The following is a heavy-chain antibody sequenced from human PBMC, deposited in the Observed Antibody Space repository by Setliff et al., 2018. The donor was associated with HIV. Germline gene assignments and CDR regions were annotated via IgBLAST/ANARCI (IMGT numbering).Heavy chain of an antibody. CDR2: INPADSDI. V-gene: IGHV5-51*01. CDR3: GIRYYYGSGSNNPFDF. Sequence: GESLTISCKGSGYIFRNHWIGWVRQMPGKGLEWMGVINPADSDIRYRPSFQGQVTISADQSITTAYLQWRSLKTSEPAMYYCGIRYYYGSGSNNPFDFWVQGTLVTVSS. J-gene: IGHJ4*02. D-gene: IGHD3-10*01. CDR1: GYIFRNHW.